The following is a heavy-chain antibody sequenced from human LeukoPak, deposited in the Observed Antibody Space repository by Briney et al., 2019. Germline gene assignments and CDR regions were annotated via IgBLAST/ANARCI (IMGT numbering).Heavy chain of an antibody. Sequence: PSETLSLTCTVSGGSISSSSYYWGWIRQPPGKGLEWIGSIYYSGSTYYNPSLKSRVTISVDTSKNQFSLKLSSVTAADTAVYYCARRVVISGGSFVFDYWGQGTLVTVSS. CDR2: IYYSGST. J-gene: IGHJ4*02. D-gene: IGHD2-15*01. CDR3: ARRVVISGGSFVFDY. V-gene: IGHV4-39*01. CDR1: GGSISSSSYY.